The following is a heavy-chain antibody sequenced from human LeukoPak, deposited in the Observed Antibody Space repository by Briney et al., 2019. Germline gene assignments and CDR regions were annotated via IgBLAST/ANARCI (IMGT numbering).Heavy chain of an antibody. V-gene: IGHV4-59*01. J-gene: IGHJ4*02. D-gene: IGHD6-13*01. CDR1: GGSISSYY. CDR2: IHYSGST. CDR3: ARQVYSSSWSYYFEY. Sequence: SETLSLTCTVSGGSISSYYWSWIRQPPGRGLEWIASIHYSGSTSYNSSLKSRVTISVDTSKNQFSLKLSSVTPADTAVYYCARQVYSSSWSYYFEYWGQGILVTVSS.